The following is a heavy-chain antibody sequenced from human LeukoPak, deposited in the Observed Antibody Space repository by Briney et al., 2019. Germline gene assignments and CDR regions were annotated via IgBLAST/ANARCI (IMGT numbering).Heavy chain of an antibody. J-gene: IGHJ6*03. CDR3: AREAPVNYDILTGYPPPLSYYMDV. V-gene: IGHV4-61*02. CDR1: GGSISSGSYY. D-gene: IGHD3-9*01. Sequence: KPSETLSLTCTVSGGSISSGSYYWSWIRQPAGKGLEWIGRIYTSGSTNYNPSLKSRVTMSVDTSKNRFSLKLSSATAADTAVYYCAREAPVNYDILTGYPPPLSYYMDVWGKGTTVTVSS. CDR2: IYTSGST.